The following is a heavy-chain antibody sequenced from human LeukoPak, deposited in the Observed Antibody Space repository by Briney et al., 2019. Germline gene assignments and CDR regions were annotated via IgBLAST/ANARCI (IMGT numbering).Heavy chain of an antibody. CDR1: GFTFTSSA. J-gene: IGHJ4*02. Sequence: SVKVSCKASGFTFTSSAVQWVRQARGQRLEWIGWIVVGSGNTNYAQKFQERVTITRDMSTSTAYMELSSLRSEDTAVYYCAARLMVRGVIDFDYWGQGTLVTVS. D-gene: IGHD3-10*01. CDR2: IVVGSGNT. V-gene: IGHV1-58*01. CDR3: AARLMVRGVIDFDY.